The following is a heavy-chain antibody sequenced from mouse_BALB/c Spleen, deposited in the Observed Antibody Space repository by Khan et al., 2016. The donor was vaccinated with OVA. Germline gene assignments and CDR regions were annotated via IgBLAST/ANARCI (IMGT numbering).Heavy chain of an antibody. J-gene: IGHJ2*01. V-gene: IGHV1-76*01. CDR1: GYIFTSYW. CDR3: AREEALYYLDY. CDR2: IYPGTNNT. D-gene: IGHD3-2*02. Sequence: QVQLKQSGAELVRPGASVKLSCKTSGYIFTSYWIHWVKQRSGQGLEWIARIYPGTNNTYYNENLKDRATLTADKSSRTSYMQLNSLKSEDSAVYFCAREEALYYLDYWGQGTTLTVSS.